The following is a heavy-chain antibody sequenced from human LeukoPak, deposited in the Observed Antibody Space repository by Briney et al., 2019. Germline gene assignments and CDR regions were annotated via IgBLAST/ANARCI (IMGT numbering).Heavy chain of an antibody. Sequence: GGSLRLSCAASGFTFSSYGMHWVRQAPGKGLEWVAFIRYDGSNKYYADSVKGRFTISIDNSKNTLYLQMNSLRAEDTAVYYCAKSGTKQLVPTYFDYWGQGTLFTVSS. J-gene: IGHJ4*02. V-gene: IGHV3-30*02. D-gene: IGHD6-6*01. CDR3: AKSGTKQLVPTYFDY. CDR2: IRYDGSNK. CDR1: GFTFSSYG.